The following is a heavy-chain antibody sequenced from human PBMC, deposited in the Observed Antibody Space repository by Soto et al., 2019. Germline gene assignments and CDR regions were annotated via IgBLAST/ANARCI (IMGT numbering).Heavy chain of an antibody. CDR3: AREFSSGWAGY. CDR1: GGTFSTSG. J-gene: IGHJ4*02. V-gene: IGHV1-69*01. D-gene: IGHD6-19*01. CDR2: FVPLLGTT. Sequence: QVHLVQSGAEVKKPGSSVRVSCTASGGTFSTSGISWVRQAPGHGLEWVGRFVPLLGTTTYAQRFQGRVTITADESTSTAYMELRSLRSEDTAVYYCAREFSSGWAGYWGQGTLVAVSS.